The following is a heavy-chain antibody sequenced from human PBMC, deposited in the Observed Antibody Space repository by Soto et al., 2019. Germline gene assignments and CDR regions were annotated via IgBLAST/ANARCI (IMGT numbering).Heavy chain of an antibody. CDR3: ARLIAAALGFEY. Sequence: PSDTLSLTCTVSCGSISSYYWIWILQPPGKGLEWIGYIYYSGSTNYNPSLKSRVTISVDTSKNQFSLKLSSVTAADTAVYYCARLIAAALGFEYWGQGTLVTVSS. D-gene: IGHD6-13*01. J-gene: IGHJ4*02. V-gene: IGHV4-59*07. CDR1: CGSISSYY. CDR2: IYYSGST.